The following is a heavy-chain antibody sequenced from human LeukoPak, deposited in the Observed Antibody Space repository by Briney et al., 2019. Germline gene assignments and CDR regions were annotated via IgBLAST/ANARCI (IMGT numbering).Heavy chain of an antibody. J-gene: IGHJ4*02. CDR1: GFTFSSYA. D-gene: IGHD1-26*01. Sequence: GGSLRLSCAASGFTFSSYAMSWVRQAPGKGLEWVSSISSSSSYIYYADSVKGRFTISRDNAKNSLFLQMNSLRAEDTAVYYCARDLSAIVGATYDYWGQGTLVTVSS. CDR2: ISSSSSYI. CDR3: ARDLSAIVGATYDY. V-gene: IGHV3-21*01.